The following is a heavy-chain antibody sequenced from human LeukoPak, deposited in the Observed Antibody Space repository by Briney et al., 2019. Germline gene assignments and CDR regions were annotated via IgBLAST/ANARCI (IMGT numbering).Heavy chain of an antibody. D-gene: IGHD3-10*01. J-gene: IGHJ6*02. CDR2: IIPIVGIT. V-gene: IGHV1-69*04. Sequence: GASVKVSCKASGGTFTNYAFSWVRQAPGQGLEWMGRIIPIVGITKYAQKFQGRVTITAEKSASTAYMELSSLRSDDTAVYYCARGFGEVLGYYYGMDVWGQGTTVTVSS. CDR1: GGTFTNYA. CDR3: ARGFGEVLGYYYGMDV.